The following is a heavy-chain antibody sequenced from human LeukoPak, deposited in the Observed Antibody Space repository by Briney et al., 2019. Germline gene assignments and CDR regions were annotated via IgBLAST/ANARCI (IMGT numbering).Heavy chain of an antibody. Sequence: PGRSLRLSCAASGFTFSSYGMHWVRQAPGKGLEWVAVIWYDGSNKYYADSVKGRFTISRDNSKNTVNLLMNSLRAEDTAVYHCAKGHGSGSWLVDVGGKGTTVTVSS. CDR2: IWYDGSNK. J-gene: IGHJ6*04. D-gene: IGHD3-10*01. CDR1: GFTFSSYG. V-gene: IGHV3-33*06. CDR3: AKGHGSGSWLVDV.